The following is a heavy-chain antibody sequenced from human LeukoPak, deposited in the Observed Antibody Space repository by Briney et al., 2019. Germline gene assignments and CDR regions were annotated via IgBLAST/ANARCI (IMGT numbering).Heavy chain of an antibody. CDR2: ISWNSGSI. V-gene: IGHV3-9*01. J-gene: IGHJ4*02. CDR1: GFTFSSYA. CDR3: AKDPTD. Sequence: GGSLRLSCSASGFTFSSYAMHWVRQAPGKGLEWVSGISWNSGSIGYADSVKGRFTISRDNSKNTLYLQMNSLRAEDTAVYYCAKDPTDWGQGTLVTVSS.